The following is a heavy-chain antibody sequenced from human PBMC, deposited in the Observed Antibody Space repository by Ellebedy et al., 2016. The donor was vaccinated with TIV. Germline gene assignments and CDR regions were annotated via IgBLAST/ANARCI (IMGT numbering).Heavy chain of an antibody. CDR2: INPNDDTK. CDR1: GYSFSNYY. D-gene: IGHD3-22*01. J-gene: IGHJ4*02. CDR3: ARVYYDSSGYPDY. Sequence: AASVKVSCKASGYSFSNYYMHWVRQAPGQGLEWMGIINPNDDTKSYAQKFQGRVTITADKSTSTAYMELSSLRSEDTAVYYCARVYYDSSGYPDYWGQGTLVTVSS. V-gene: IGHV1-46*01.